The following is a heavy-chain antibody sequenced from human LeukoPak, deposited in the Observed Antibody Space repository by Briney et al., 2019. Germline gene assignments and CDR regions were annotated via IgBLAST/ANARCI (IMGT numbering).Heavy chain of an antibody. V-gene: IGHV4-34*01. CDR2: INHSGST. CDR3: ARGRRRVGSSTSFDP. CDR1: GGSFSGYY. Sequence: SETLSLTCVVYGGSFSGYYWNWIRQPPGKGLEWMGEINHSGSTNYNPSLKSRVTISVDTSKNQFSLKLSSVTAADTAVYYCARGRRRVGSSTSFDPWGQGTLVTVSS. J-gene: IGHJ5*02. D-gene: IGHD2-2*01.